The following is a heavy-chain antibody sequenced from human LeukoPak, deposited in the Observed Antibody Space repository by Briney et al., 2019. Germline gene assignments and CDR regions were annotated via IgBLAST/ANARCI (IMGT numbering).Heavy chain of an antibody. J-gene: IGHJ6*03. CDR1: GGSISSHY. V-gene: IGHV4-59*11. D-gene: IGHD2-15*01. CDR3: GRDALVGYFSYYYMDV. CDR2: ISNSGST. Sequence: KSSETLSLACTVSGGSISSHYWTWIRQPPVKGLEWIGDISNSGSTSYNPSLKSRVTISIDTSKNQFSLKLSSVTAADTAVYYCGRDALVGYFSYYYMDVWGKGTTVTVSS.